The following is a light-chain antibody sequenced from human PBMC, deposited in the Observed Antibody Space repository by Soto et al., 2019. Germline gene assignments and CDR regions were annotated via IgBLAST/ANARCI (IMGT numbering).Light chain of an antibody. CDR1: QSVGSD. CDR2: AAS. V-gene: IGKV3-15*01. Sequence: EIVMTQSPATLSVSPGDRATLSCRASQSVGSDLAWYQQKPDQAPRLLIYAASTRATGIPARFSGSGSGTEFTHTISSLQSEDFAVYSCQQYYNWPRTFGQGTKVEIK. CDR3: QQYYNWPRT. J-gene: IGKJ1*01.